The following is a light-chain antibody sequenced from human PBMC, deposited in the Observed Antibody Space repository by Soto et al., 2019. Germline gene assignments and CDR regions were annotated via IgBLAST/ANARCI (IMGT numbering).Light chain of an antibody. J-gene: IGKJ4*01. CDR2: GAS. V-gene: IGKV3-20*01. CDR1: QSVSSRS. Sequence: EIVLTQSPGNLALSPLEIDNLSGRDSQSVSSRSLAWYQQKPGQAPRLLISGASSRATGIPARFSGGGSGTDFTLTISRLEPEDFAVYYCQQFSSYPLPFGGWTKLDLK. CDR3: QQFSSYPLP.